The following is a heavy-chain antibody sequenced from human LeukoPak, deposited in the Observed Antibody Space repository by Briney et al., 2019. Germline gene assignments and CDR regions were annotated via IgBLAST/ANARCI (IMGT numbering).Heavy chain of an antibody. CDR2: INHSGST. J-gene: IGHJ4*02. Sequence: PSETLSLTCAVYGGSFSGYYWSWIRQPPGKGLEWIGEINHSGSTNYNSSLKSRVTISVDTSKNQFSLKLSSVTAADTAVYYCARVGTYYYDSRREPADYWGQGTLVTVSS. CDR1: GGSFSGYY. D-gene: IGHD3-22*01. CDR3: ARVGTYYYDSRREPADY. V-gene: IGHV4-34*01.